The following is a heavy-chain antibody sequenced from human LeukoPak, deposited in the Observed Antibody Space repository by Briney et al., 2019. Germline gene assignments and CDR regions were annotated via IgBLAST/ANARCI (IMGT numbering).Heavy chain of an antibody. D-gene: IGHD6-13*01. Sequence: GGSLRLSCAASGFTFSNYGIHWVRQAPGKGLEWVAVISYDGSNRYYADSVKGRFTISRDNSKNTLYLQMNSLRAEDTAVYYCARGSSSWYTAYRFDPWGQGTLVTVSS. V-gene: IGHV3-30*03. CDR3: ARGSSSWYTAYRFDP. J-gene: IGHJ5*02. CDR2: ISYDGSNR. CDR1: GFTFSNYG.